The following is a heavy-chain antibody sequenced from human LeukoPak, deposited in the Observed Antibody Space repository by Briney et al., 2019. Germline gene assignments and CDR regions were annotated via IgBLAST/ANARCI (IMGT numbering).Heavy chain of an antibody. D-gene: IGHD3-10*01. CDR2: IIGNGAST. V-gene: IGHV3-64*01. CDR3: ARAQWFGELPNWFDP. Sequence: GGSLRLSCAASGFTFSRYAMHCVRQAPGKGLEYVSGIIGNGASTYYANSVKGRFTISRDNSKNTLYLQMGSLRAEDMAMYYCARAQWFGELPNWFDPWGQGTLVTVSS. J-gene: IGHJ5*02. CDR1: GFTFSRYA.